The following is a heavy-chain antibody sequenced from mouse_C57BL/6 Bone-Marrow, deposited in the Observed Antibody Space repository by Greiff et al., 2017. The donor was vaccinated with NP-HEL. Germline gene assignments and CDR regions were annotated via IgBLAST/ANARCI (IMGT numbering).Heavy chain of an antibody. CDR2: ISRGGSYT. CDR1: GFTFSSYG. J-gene: IGHJ2*01. V-gene: IGHV5-6*01. CDR3: ARSRGYDYDGVLFDY. D-gene: IGHD2-4*01. Sequence: EVQVVESGGDLVKPGGSLKLSCAASGFTFSSYGMSWVRQTPDKRLEWVATISRGGSYTYYPDSVKGRFTISRDNAKNTLYLQLSSLKSEDTAMYYCARSRGYDYDGVLFDYWGQGTTLTVSS.